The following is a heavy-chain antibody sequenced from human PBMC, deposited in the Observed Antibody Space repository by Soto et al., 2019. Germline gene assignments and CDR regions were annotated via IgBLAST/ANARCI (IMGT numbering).Heavy chain of an antibody. CDR2: VYYSGTT. V-gene: IGHV4-39*02. CDR3: ARPMSDSPDYDILTGSYYFDY. CDR1: GGSILTSSFY. J-gene: IGHJ4*02. Sequence: ASETLSLTCTVSGGSILTSSFYWGWLRQPPGKGLEWIGSVYYSGTTYYNPSLKSRVDISVDTSKNHFYLNLSSVTAADTAVYYCARPMSDSPDYDILTGSYYFDYWGQGTLVTVSS. D-gene: IGHD3-9*01.